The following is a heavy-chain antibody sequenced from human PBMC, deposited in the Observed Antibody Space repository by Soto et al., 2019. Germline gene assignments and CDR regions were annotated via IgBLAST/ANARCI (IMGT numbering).Heavy chain of an antibody. CDR2: IFYSGST. D-gene: IGHD4-4*01. Sequence: SETLSLTCTVSGGSINSYYWSWIRQPPGKGLEWIGFIFYSGSTNYNPSLKSRVTISIDTSKNQFSLKLSSVTAADTAVYYCARRYGYSFDYWGQGTLVTVSS. CDR1: GGSINSYY. V-gene: IGHV4-59*01. J-gene: IGHJ4*02. CDR3: ARRYGYSFDY.